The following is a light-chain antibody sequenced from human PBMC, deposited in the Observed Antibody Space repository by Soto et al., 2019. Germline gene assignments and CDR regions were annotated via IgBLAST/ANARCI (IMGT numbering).Light chain of an antibody. CDR3: QQRSNWPPIT. CDR1: QSVSSY. CDR2: DAS. V-gene: IGKV3-11*01. Sequence: LTQPPATVSLSPGARATLSCRASQSVSSYLAWYQQKPGQAPRLLIYDASNRATGIPARFSGSGSGTDFTLTISSLEPEDFAVYYCQQRSNWPPITFGQGTRLEIK. J-gene: IGKJ5*01.